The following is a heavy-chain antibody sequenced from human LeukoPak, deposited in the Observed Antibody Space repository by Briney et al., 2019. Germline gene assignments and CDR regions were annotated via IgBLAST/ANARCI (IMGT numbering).Heavy chain of an antibody. CDR3: ARGPSGYHNT. D-gene: IGHD5-12*01. Sequence: SETLSLTCAVYGGSFSGYYWSWIRQPPGKGLEWIGEINHSGSTNYNPSLRSRVTISVDTSKNQFSLKLSSVTAADTAVYYCARGPSGYHNTGGQGTLVTVSS. V-gene: IGHV4-34*01. J-gene: IGHJ4*02. CDR2: INHSGST. CDR1: GGSFSGYY.